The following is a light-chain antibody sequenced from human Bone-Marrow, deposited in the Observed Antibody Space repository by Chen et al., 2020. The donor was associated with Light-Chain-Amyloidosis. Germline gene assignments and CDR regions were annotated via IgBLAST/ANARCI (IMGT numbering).Light chain of an antibody. CDR2: GAS. CDR3: QQYNNWPPWT. CDR1: QSVSSN. J-gene: IGKJ1*01. V-gene: IGKV3-15*01. Sequence: EIVMTQSPATLSVSPGERATLSCRARQSVSSNLAWHQQKPVQAPRLLIYGASTRATGIPARFSGSGSGTEFTLTISSLESEDFAVYYCQQYNNWPPWTFGQGTKVEIK.